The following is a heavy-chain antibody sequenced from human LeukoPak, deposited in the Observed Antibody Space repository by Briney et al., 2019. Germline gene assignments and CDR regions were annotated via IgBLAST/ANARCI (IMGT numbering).Heavy chain of an antibody. CDR1: GGSFSGYY. V-gene: IGHV4-34*01. J-gene: IGHJ4*02. CDR3: ASGYSAVWY. D-gene: IGHD3-16*01. Sequence: SETLSLACAVYGGSFSGYYWSWIRRPPGKGLEWIGEINHSGSTNYNPSLKSRVTISVDTSKNQFSLKLSSVTAADTAVYYCASGYSAVWYWGQGTLVTVSS. CDR2: INHSGST.